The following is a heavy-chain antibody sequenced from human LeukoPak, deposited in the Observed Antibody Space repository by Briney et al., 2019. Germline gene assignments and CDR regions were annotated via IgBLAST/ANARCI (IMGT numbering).Heavy chain of an antibody. J-gene: IGHJ4*02. D-gene: IGHD6-19*01. Sequence: GGSLRLSCAASGFTFSSYWMSWVRQAPGKGLEWVANIKQDGSEKYYVDSVKGRFTISRDNAKNSLYLQMNSLRAEDTAVYYCARVVAVAGTIVDYWGQGTLVTVSS. CDR1: GFTFSSYW. CDR2: IKQDGSEK. V-gene: IGHV3-7*01. CDR3: ARVVAVAGTIVDY.